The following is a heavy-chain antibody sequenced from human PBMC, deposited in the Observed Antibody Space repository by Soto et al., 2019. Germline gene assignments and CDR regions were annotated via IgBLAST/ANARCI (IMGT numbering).Heavy chain of an antibody. CDR1: GFTFSSYA. CDR3: AKDLEDSRKTFSSGSRVSYGYFDY. V-gene: IGHV3-23*01. Sequence: EVQLLESGGGLVQPGGSLRLSCAASGFTFSSYAMSWVRQAPGKGLEWVSAISGSGGSTYYADSVKGRFTISRDNSKHTLYLKMNRLRAEDTGVYYWAKDLEDSRKTFSSGSRVSYGYFDYWGQGTLVTVSS. CDR2: ISGSGGST. J-gene: IGHJ4*02. D-gene: IGHD3-22*01.